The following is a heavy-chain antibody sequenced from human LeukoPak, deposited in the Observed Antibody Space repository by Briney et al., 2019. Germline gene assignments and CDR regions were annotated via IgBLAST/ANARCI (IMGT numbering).Heavy chain of an antibody. CDR1: GGTINNYY. D-gene: IGHD2-2*01. V-gene: IGHV4-59*01. CDR2: IYYSGST. Sequence: SSETLSLTCAVSGGTINNYYWSWIRQPPGKGLEWIGYIYYSGSTNYNPSLKSRITISIDTSKNQFSLNLRSVTAADTAVYYCARHSSTWHIDYWGQGTLVTVSS. CDR3: ARHSSTWHIDY. J-gene: IGHJ4*02.